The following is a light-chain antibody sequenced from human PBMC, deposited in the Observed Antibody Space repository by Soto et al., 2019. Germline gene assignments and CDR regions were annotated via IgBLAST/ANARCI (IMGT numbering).Light chain of an antibody. V-gene: IGKV1-33*01. CDR1: QDISNY. Sequence: DIQMTQSPSSLSASLGDRVTITCQASQDISNYLNWYQQKPGRAPKLLIYDASNLEAGVPSRSRGSGSGTDFTFTISRLQPEDIATYYCQQYENLPTFGQGTRLEIK. J-gene: IGKJ5*01. CDR2: DAS. CDR3: QQYENLPT.